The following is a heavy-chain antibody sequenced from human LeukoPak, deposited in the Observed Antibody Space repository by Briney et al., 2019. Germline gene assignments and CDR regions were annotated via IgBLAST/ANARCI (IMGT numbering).Heavy chain of an antibody. CDR2: IYSSGNN. CDR3: ARQGGYCSSTSCPFDY. D-gene: IGHD2-2*01. CDR1: GDSITTNSYW. J-gene: IGHJ4*02. Sequence: SETLSLTCSISGDSITTNSYWWGWIRQSPGRGLEWIGSIYSSGNNYYNPSLKSRVTISVDTSKNQFSLKLSSVTAADTAVYYCARQGGYCSSTSCPFDYWGQGTLVTVSS. V-gene: IGHV4-39*01.